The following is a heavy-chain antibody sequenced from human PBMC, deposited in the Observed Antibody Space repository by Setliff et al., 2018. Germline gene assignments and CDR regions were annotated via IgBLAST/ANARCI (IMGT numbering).Heavy chain of an antibody. Sequence: ASVKVSCKVSGYTLSELSMHWVRQAPGKGLEWMGGFDPEDGETIYARKFQGRVTMTEDTSTDTAYMELSSLRSEDTAVYYCATAADFNYYDSSDSGTHYYYYYMDVWGKGTTVTVSS. D-gene: IGHD3-22*01. CDR2: FDPEDGET. CDR1: GYTLSELS. J-gene: IGHJ6*03. V-gene: IGHV1-24*01. CDR3: ATAADFNYYDSSDSGTHYYYYYMDV.